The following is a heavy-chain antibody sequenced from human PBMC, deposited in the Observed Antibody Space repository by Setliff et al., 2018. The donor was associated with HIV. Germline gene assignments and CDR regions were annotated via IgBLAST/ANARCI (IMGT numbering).Heavy chain of an antibody. CDR1: GYTFTGSY. CDR2: ISTSEGDT. J-gene: IGHJ6*03. CDR3: ARVPLGTASYDYYMDV. D-gene: IGHD2-21*02. Sequence: ASVKVSCKASGYTFTGSYIHWVRLAPGQGLEWMGWISTSEGDTEYAQKLQGRVTMTTDPSTSTAYMELRSLTSDDTAVYYCARVPLGTASYDYYMDVWGKGTAVTVSS. V-gene: IGHV1-18*04.